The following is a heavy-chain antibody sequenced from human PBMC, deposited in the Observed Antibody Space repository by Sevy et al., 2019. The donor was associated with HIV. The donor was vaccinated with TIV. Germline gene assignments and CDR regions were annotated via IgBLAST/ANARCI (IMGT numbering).Heavy chain of an antibody. Sequence: GGSLRLSCAASGFTFTSYAMSWVRQAPGKGLEWVSAISGSGGRTYYADSVKGRFTVSRDNSKNTLNLQMNSLRAEDTAIYYYAQPTSYVYGSSSHPLPSSRNDYWGQGTLVTVSS. CDR1: GFTFTSYA. J-gene: IGHJ4*02. V-gene: IGHV3-23*01. CDR3: AQPTSYVYGSSSHPLPSSRNDY. D-gene: IGHD3-10*01. CDR2: ISGSGGRT.